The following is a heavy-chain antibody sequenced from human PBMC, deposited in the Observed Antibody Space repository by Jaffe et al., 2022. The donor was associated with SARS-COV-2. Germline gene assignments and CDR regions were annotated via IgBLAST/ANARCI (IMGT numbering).Heavy chain of an antibody. Sequence: QVQLVESGGGVVQPGRSLRLSCAASGFTFSSYAMHWVRQAPGKGLEWVAVISYDGSNKYYADSVKGRFTISRDNSKNTLYLQMNSLRAEDTAVYYCARVHSSTAAFDYWGQGTLVTVSS. J-gene: IGHJ4*02. CDR3: ARVHSSTAAFDY. CDR1: GFTFSSYA. V-gene: IGHV3-30*04. CDR2: ISYDGSNK. D-gene: IGHD1-26*01.